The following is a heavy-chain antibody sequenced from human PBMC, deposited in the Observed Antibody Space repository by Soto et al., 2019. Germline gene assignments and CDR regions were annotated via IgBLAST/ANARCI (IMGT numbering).Heavy chain of an antibody. CDR2: ISSNGRST. CDR1: GFTFSSYA. D-gene: IGHD3-3*01. J-gene: IGHJ6*02. Sequence: PGGSLRLSCSASGFTFSSYAMHWVRQAPGKGLEYVSAISSNGRSTYYADSVKGRFTISRDNSKNTLYLQMSSLRAEDTAVYYCARGGYYAYYYGMDVWGQGTTVTVSS. CDR3: ARGGYYAYYYGMDV. V-gene: IGHV3-64D*06.